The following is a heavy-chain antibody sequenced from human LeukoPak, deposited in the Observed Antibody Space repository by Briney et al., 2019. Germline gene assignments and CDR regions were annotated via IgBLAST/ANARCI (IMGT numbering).Heavy chain of an antibody. CDR3: VRGGSCSGGDCYPADYYMDV. V-gene: IGHV4-38-2*02. Sequence: PSETLSLTCTVSGYSISSGDYWGWIRQPPGKGLEWIGSIYHSGSTYLNPSLNSRVSISVDMSTNQFSLKLRSVTAADTAVYFCVRGGSCSGGDCYPADYYMDVWGKGTTVTVSS. J-gene: IGHJ6*03. CDR2: IYHSGST. CDR1: GYSISSGDY. D-gene: IGHD2-21*02.